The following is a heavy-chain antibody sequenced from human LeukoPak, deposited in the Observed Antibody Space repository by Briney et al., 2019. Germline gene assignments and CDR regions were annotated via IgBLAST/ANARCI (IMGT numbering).Heavy chain of an antibody. V-gene: IGHV3-21*01. CDR3: ARDHSYCSGGSCYSLAFDF. J-gene: IGHJ3*01. D-gene: IGHD2-15*01. Sequence: GGSLRLSCAASIFPHCTYSIHCVPRAREGGVECVSSFSSSSSYIYYADSVKGRCTSSRDNAKNSLYLQMNSLRAEDTAVYYCARDHSYCSGGSCYSLAFDFWGQGTMVTVSS. CDR1: IFPHCTYS. CDR2: FSSSSSYI.